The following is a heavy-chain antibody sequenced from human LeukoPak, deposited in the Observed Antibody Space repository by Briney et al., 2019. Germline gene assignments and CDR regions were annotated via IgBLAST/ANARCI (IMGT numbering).Heavy chain of an antibody. D-gene: IGHD3-22*01. V-gene: IGHV4-30-4*01. CDR1: GGSISSGDYY. Sequence: SETLSLTCTVSGGSISSGDYYWSWIRQPPGKGLEWIGYIYYSGSTYYNPSLKSRVTISVDTSKNQFSLKLSSVTAADTAVYYCARDPFPTYYYDSSGSWSQGTLVTVSS. CDR3: ARDPFPTYYYDSSGS. J-gene: IGHJ5*02. CDR2: IYYSGST.